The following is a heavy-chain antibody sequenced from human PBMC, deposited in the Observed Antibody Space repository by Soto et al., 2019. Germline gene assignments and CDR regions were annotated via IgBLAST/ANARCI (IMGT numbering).Heavy chain of an antibody. V-gene: IGHV3-20*04. CDR2: LNWNGART. CDR3: TREGDYGDYIGWDFDL. D-gene: IGHD4-17*01. J-gene: IGHJ2*01. Sequence: EVQLVESGGSVVRPGGSLRLSCVVSGFTSGDYGMSWVRQGPGKGLEWVAGLNWNGARTTYADSVKGRFTVSRDNAKNSLYLQMNSLRAEDTAFYYCTREGDYGDYIGWDFDLWGRGTLVTVSS. CDR1: GFTSGDYG.